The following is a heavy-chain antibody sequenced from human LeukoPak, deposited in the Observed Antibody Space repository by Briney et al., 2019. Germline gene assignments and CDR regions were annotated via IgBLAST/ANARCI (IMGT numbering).Heavy chain of an antibody. Sequence: GGSLRLSCAASGFTFSSYGMSWVRQAPGKGLEWVSAISGSGGSTYYADSVKGRFTISRDNSKNTLYLQMNSLRAEDTAVYYCARVADPSYDYYLDVWGKGTTVTVSS. CDR2: ISGSGGST. J-gene: IGHJ6*03. CDR1: GFTFSSYG. V-gene: IGHV3-23*01. CDR3: ARVADPSYDYYLDV.